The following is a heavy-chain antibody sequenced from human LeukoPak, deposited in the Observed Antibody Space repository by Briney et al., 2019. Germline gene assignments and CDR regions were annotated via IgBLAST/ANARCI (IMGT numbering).Heavy chain of an antibody. CDR1: GGSISSYC. D-gene: IGHD3-10*01. V-gene: IGHV4-34*01. Sequence: RSETLSLTCTVSGGSISSYCWSWIRQPPGKGLEWIGEINHSGSTNYNPSLKSRVTISVDTSKNQFSLKLSSVTAADTAVYYCARDMKGYYYGSGRQLYNWFDPWGQGTLVTVSS. CDR2: INHSGST. J-gene: IGHJ5*02. CDR3: ARDMKGYYYGSGRQLYNWFDP.